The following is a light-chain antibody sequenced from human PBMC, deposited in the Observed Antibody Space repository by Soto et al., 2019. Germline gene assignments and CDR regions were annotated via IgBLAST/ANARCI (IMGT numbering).Light chain of an antibody. CDR3: LQVYNYPYT. J-gene: IGKJ2*01. CDR2: AAS. Sequence: AIQMTQSPSSLSASVGDRVTVTCRTSQGIRNDLGWYQQKPGKAPKLLIYAASSLQSGVPSRFSGSGSGTDFTLTISSLQPEDFATYYCLQVYNYPYTFGQGTKLEIK. V-gene: IGKV1-6*01. CDR1: QGIRND.